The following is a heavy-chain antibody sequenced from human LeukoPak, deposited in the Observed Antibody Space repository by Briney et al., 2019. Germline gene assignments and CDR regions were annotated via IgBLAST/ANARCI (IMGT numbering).Heavy chain of an antibody. Sequence: PGGSLRLSCAASGFTFSSYGMHWVRQAPGKGLEWVAFIRYDGSNKYYADSVKGRFTISRDNSTNTLYLQMNSLRAEDTAVYYCAKGGARFGSSWSASYFDYWGQGTLVTVSA. J-gene: IGHJ4*02. D-gene: IGHD6-13*01. CDR2: IRYDGSNK. CDR3: AKGGARFGSSWSASYFDY. CDR1: GFTFSSYG. V-gene: IGHV3-30*02.